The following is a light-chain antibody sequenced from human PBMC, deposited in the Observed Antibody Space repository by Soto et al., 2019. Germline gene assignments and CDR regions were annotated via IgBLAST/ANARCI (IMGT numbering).Light chain of an antibody. CDR2: AAS. J-gene: IGKJ1*01. V-gene: IGKV1-6*01. Sequence: AIQMTQTPSSLSASLGDRVTITCRASQGIGNDLGWYQQKPGNAPRLLIYAASTLQSGVPSRFSGSGSGTDFTLTISSLQPEDSATYYCLQDYNFPWTFGQGTKV. CDR1: QGIGND. CDR3: LQDYNFPWT.